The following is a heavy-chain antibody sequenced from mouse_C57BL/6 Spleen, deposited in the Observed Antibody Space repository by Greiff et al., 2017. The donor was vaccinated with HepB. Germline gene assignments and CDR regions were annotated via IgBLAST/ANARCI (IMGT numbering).Heavy chain of an antibody. CDR2: IHPSDSDT. CDR1: GYTFTSYW. CDR3: AFYYYGSFYYFDY. V-gene: IGHV1-74*01. J-gene: IGHJ2*01. Sequence: QVQLQQPGAELVKPGASVKVSCKASGYTFTSYWMHWVKQRPGQGLEWIGRIHPSDSDTNYNQKFKGKATLTVDKSSSTAYMQLSSLTSEDSAVYYCAFYYYGSFYYFDYWGQGTTLSVSS. D-gene: IGHD1-1*01.